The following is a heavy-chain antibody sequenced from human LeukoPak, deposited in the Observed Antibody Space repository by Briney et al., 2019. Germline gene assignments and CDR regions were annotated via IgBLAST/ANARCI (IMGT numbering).Heavy chain of an antibody. CDR3: ARDFQFRGV. CDR2: INTDGSST. V-gene: IGHV3-74*01. Sequence: PGGSLRLSCAASGFIFSSYWMHWVGQAPGKGLVWVSRINTDGSSTSYVDSVKGRFTISRDNAKNTMYLQMNGLRAEDTAVYYCARDFQFRGVWGQGTLVTVSS. J-gene: IGHJ4*02. D-gene: IGHD3-10*01. CDR1: GFIFSSYW.